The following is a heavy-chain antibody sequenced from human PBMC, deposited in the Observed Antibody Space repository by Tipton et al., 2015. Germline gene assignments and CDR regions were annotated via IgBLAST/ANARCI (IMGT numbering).Heavy chain of an antibody. D-gene: IGHD3-10*01. CDR2: ISYTDGA. CDR1: GGSVTSGSYY. J-gene: IGHJ4*02. CDR3: ARHKDSGTYPMDC. Sequence: TLSLTCTVSGGSVTSGSYYWSWIRQPPGKGLEWIGYISYTDGAHYNPALKSRISMSEDTSKNQISLKMTSVTAADTAFYYCARHKDSGTYPMDCWGQGTLVTVSS. V-gene: IGHV4-61*01.